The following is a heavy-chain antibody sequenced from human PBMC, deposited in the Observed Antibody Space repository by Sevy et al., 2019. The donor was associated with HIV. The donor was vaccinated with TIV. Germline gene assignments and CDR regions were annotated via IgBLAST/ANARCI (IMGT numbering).Heavy chain of an antibody. CDR2: FDPEDGDPEDGKT. CDR3: ATTKDYSDSSGYPFDS. V-gene: IGHV1-24*01. D-gene: IGHD3-22*01. J-gene: IGHJ4*02. CDR1: GYTLTKLS. Sequence: ASVKVSCKVSGYTLTKLSMHWVRQTPGKGLEWMTTFDPEDGDPEDGKTIYAQKFLGRVTMTEDTSTDTAYMEMSSLRSEETAVYYCATTKDYSDSSGYPFDSWGQATLVTVSS.